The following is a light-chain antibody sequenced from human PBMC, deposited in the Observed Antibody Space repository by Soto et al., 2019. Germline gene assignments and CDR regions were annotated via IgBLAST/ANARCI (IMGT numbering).Light chain of an antibody. CDR3: QQYNNWPYT. V-gene: IGKV3-15*01. CDR1: QSISTT. J-gene: IGKJ2*01. CDR2: GAS. Sequence: EIVMTQSPATLSVSPGERATLSCRASQSISTTLAWYQQKPGQAPRLLIYGASTWATVISPRFSGSGSGTEFTLTISSLQSEDFAVYYCQQYNNWPYTFGQGTKVEIK.